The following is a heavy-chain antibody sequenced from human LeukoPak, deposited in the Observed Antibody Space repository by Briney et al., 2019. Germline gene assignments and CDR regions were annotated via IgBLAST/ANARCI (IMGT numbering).Heavy chain of an antibody. CDR2: ITFSSSII. Sequence: GGSLRLSCAASGFTFSSYSMNWVRQAPGKGLEWVSYITFSSSIIYYADSVKGRFTISRDNAKNSLYLQMNSLRAEDTAVYFCARLPSIGWFDPWGQGTLVTVSA. V-gene: IGHV3-48*01. CDR1: GFTFSSYS. CDR3: ARLPSIGWFDP. J-gene: IGHJ5*02.